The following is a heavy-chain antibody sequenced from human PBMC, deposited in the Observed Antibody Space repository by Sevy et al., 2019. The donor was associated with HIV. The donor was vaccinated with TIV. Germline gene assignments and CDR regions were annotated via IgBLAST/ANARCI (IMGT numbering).Heavy chain of an antibody. CDR3: SRSDIVLMVYAEFDY. V-gene: IGHV3-23*01. J-gene: IGHJ4*02. Sequence: GGSLRLSCAASGFTFSSYAMSWVRQAPGKGLEWVSAISGSGGSTYYADSVKGRFTISRDNSKNTLYLQMNSLRAEDRAVYYWSRSDIVLMVYAEFDYWGQGTLVTVSS. CDR1: GFTFSSYA. D-gene: IGHD2-8*01. CDR2: ISGSGGST.